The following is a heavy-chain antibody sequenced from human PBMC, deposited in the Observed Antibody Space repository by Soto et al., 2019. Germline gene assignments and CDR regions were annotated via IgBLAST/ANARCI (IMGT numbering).Heavy chain of an antibody. D-gene: IGHD5-12*01. CDR2: IIPILGIA. J-gene: IGHJ6*03. CDR1: GGTFSSYT. Sequence: SVKVSCKASGGTFSSYTISWVRQAPGQGLEWMGRIIPILGIANYAQKFQGRVTITADKSTSTAYMELSSLRSEDTAVYYCARSYSGYDSPNYYYMDVWGKGTTVTVSS. CDR3: ARSYSGYDSPNYYYMDV. V-gene: IGHV1-69*02.